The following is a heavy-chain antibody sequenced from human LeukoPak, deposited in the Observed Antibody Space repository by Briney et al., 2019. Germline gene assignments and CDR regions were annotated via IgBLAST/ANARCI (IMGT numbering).Heavy chain of an antibody. J-gene: IGHJ4*01. V-gene: IGHV3-74*01. CDR1: GFSLSDYW. CDR3: AGDYIWGRLF. Sequence: GGSLRLSCVGSGFSLSDYWMHWVRQTPGKGLMWVSRITSDGSTTWYADSVKGRFTVSRDNAENTLFLEMNSLRDEDTAVYYCAGDYIWGRLFWGQGTLVTVSS. CDR2: ITSDGSTT. D-gene: IGHD3-16*01.